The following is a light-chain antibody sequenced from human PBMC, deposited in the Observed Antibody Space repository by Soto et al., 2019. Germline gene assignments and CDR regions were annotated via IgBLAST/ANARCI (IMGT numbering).Light chain of an antibody. CDR3: QHYNSYSEA. V-gene: IGKV1-5*03. J-gene: IGKJ1*01. CDR1: QTISSW. Sequence: DIQRTQSPSTLSGSVGARVPITCPASQTISSWVAWYQQKPGKAPKLLSDKASTLKSGVPSRCSGSGSWTEFTLTSSSLQPDDFATYYCQHYNSYSEAVGQGNKVDIK. CDR2: KAS.